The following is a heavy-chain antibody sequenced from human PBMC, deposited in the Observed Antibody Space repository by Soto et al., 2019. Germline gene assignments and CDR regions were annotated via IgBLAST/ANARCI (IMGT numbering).Heavy chain of an antibody. CDR2: ISHSGFT. CDR3: ARDDFRVDWFDP. Sequence: QLQLQESGPGLVKPSETLSLTCTVSGDSIIRNGHYWGWIRQPPGKGLEWIGSISHSGFTHYSPSLKSRLAISVDTSKNQFYLKLSSLTAADTAFYYCARDDFRVDWFDPWGLGTLVTVSS. CDR1: GDSIIRNGHY. V-gene: IGHV4-39*02. D-gene: IGHD2-21*01. J-gene: IGHJ5*02.